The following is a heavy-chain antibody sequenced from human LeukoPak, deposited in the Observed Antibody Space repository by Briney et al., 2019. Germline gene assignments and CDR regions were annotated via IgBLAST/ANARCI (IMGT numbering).Heavy chain of an antibody. Sequence: ASVTVSCKASGYTFTSYGISWVRQAPGQGLEWMGWISAYNGNTNYAQKLQGRVTMTTDTSTSTAYMELRSLRSDDTAVYYCARVPLAYCGGDCLLPVGVYYYMDVWGKGTTVTVSS. D-gene: IGHD2-21*02. V-gene: IGHV1-18*01. J-gene: IGHJ6*03. CDR1: GYTFTSYG. CDR3: ARVPLAYCGGDCLLPVGVYYYMDV. CDR2: ISAYNGNT.